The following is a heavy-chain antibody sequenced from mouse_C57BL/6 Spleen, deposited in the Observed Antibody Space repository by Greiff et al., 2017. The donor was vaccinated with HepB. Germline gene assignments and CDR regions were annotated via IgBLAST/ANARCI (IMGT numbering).Heavy chain of an antibody. Sequence: VQLQQSGPELVKPGASVKISCKASGYAFSSSWMNWVKQRPGKGLEWIGRIYPGDGDTNYNGKFKGKATLTADKSSSTAYMQLSSLTSEDSAVYFCARDGNGNYVAWFAYWGQGTLVTVSA. D-gene: IGHD2-1*01. CDR1: GYAFSSSW. CDR3: ARDGNGNYVAWFAY. V-gene: IGHV1-82*01. CDR2: IYPGDGDT. J-gene: IGHJ3*01.